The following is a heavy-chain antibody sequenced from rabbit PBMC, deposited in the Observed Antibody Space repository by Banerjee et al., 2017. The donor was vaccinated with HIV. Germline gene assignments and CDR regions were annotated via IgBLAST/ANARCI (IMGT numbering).Heavy chain of an antibody. Sequence: QSLEESGGDLVKPGASLTLTCTASGFSGSSSYYMCWVRQAPGKGLEWIACIYAGSSGSTYYASWVNGRFTISKTSSTTVTLQMTSLTAADTATYFCARDLAGVIGWNFNLWGQGTLVTVS. CDR1: GFSGSSSYY. CDR2: IYAGSSGST. J-gene: IGHJ4*01. V-gene: IGHV1S40*01. CDR3: ARDLAGVIGWNFNL. D-gene: IGHD4-1*01.